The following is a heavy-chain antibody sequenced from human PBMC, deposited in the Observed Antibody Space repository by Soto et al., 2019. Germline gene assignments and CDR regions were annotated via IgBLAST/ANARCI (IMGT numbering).Heavy chain of an antibody. CDR2: IYYSGST. V-gene: IGHV4-59*08. J-gene: IGHJ4*02. CDR3: ARHLDEGLPAALWGAYFDY. Sequence: SETLSLTCTVSGGSISSYYWSWIRQPPGKGLEWIGYIYYSGSTNYNPSLKSRVTISVDTSKNQFSLKLSSVTAAEPAVYYCARHLDEGLPAALWGAYFDYWGQGTLVTVSS. D-gene: IGHD2-2*01. CDR1: GGSISSYY.